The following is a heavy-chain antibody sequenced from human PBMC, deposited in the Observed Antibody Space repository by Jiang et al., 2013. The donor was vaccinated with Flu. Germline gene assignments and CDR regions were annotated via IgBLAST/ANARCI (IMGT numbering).Heavy chain of an antibody. J-gene: IGHJ4*02. V-gene: IGHV4-34*01. D-gene: IGHD1-26*01. CDR3: ARGLGGATPVDY. CDR1: GGSFSGYY. CDR2: INHSGST. Sequence: VLLKPSETLSLTCAVYGGSFSGYYWSWIRQPPGKGLEWIGEINHSGSTNYNPSLKGRVTISVDTSKNQFSLKLSSVTAADTAVYYCARGLGGATPVDYWGQGTLVTVSS.